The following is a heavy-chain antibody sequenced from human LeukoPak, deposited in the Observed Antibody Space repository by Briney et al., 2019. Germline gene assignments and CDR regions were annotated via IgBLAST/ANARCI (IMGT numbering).Heavy chain of an antibody. CDR3: AKSYDTSTSPDD. V-gene: IGHV3-23*01. Sequence: RGSLRLSCAASGFTFSSYGMHWVRQAPGKGLEWISSISHSDDSTYYADSVKGRFTISRDNSKDTVYLQMNSLRVDDTALYHCAKSYDTSTSPDDWGQGILVSVSS. D-gene: IGHD3-3*01. J-gene: IGHJ4*02. CDR1: GFTFSSYG. CDR2: ISHSDDST.